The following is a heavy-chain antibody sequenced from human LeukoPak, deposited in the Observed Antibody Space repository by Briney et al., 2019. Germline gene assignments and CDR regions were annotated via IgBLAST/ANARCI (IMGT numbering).Heavy chain of an antibody. D-gene: IGHD7-27*01. CDR3: ARALTGDPFILHFDC. J-gene: IGHJ4*02. CDR1: GGTFSSYA. V-gene: IGHV1-69*05. CDR2: IIPIFGTA. Sequence: SVKVSCKASGGTFSSYAISWVRQAPGQGLEWMGGIIPIFGTANYAQKFQGRVTITTDESTSTAYMELSSLRSKDTAVYYCARALTGDPFILHFDCWGQGTLVTVSS.